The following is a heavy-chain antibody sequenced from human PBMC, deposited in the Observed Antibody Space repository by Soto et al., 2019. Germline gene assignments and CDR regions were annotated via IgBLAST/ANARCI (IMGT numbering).Heavy chain of an antibody. J-gene: IGHJ4*02. CDR2: INPSGGIT. CDR3: ARNLVGALGY. V-gene: IGHV1-46*01. Sequence: QVQLVQSGAEVKKPGASVKVSCKASGYTFTSYYMHWVRQAPGQGLEWMGIINPSGGITSFAQKFQGRVTMTRDTSTSTVYMELSSLSSEDTAVYYCARNLVGALGYWGQGTLVTVSS. CDR1: GYTFTSYY. D-gene: IGHD1-26*01.